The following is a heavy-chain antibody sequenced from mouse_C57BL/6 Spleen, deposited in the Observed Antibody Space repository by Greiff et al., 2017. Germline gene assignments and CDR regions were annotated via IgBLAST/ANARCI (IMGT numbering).Heavy chain of an antibody. D-gene: IGHD4-1*01. Sequence: QVQLQQPGAELVKPGASVKMSCKASGYTFTSYWITWVKQRPGQGLEWIGDIYPGSGSTNYNEKFKSKATLTVYTSSSTAYMQLSSLTSYDSAVLYGASNWELSYWGQGTLLTVSA. J-gene: IGHJ3*01. V-gene: IGHV1-55*01. CDR1: GYTFTSYW. CDR3: ASNWELSY. CDR2: IYPGSGST.